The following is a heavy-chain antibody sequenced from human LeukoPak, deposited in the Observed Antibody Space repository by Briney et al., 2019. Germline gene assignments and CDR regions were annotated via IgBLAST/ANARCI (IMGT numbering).Heavy chain of an antibody. CDR2: SSSSGSTI. Sequence: GGSLRLSCVASGFNFRDYYMGWIRQAPGKGLEWVSYSSSSGSTIYYAASVKGRFTISRDNAKNSLYLQMDSLRTEDTAVYSCARDHKAAAGLDYWGQGTLVTVSS. J-gene: IGHJ4*02. D-gene: IGHD6-13*01. V-gene: IGHV3-11*01. CDR1: GFNFRDYY. CDR3: ARDHKAAAGLDY.